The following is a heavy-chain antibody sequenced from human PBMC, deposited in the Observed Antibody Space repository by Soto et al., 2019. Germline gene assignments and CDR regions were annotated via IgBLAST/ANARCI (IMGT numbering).Heavy chain of an antibody. CDR2: INPNSGGT. CDR1: GYTFTGYY. Sequence: ASVKVSCKASGYTFTGYYMHWVRQAPGQGLEWMGWINPNSGGTNYAQKFQGRVTMTRDTSISTAYMELSRLRSDDTAVYYCARVPFWSGYYYNWFDPWGQGTLVTVSS. CDR3: ARVPFWSGYYYNWFDP. J-gene: IGHJ5*02. D-gene: IGHD3-3*01. V-gene: IGHV1-2*02.